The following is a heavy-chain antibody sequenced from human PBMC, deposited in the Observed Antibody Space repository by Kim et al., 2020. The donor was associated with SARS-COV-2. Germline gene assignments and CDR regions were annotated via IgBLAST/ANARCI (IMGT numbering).Heavy chain of an antibody. CDR2: ISYDGSNK. D-gene: IGHD1-1*01. CDR3: AKDTWGNGHNWNSLGYYYYYGMDV. CDR1: GFTFSSYG. V-gene: IGHV3-30*18. Sequence: GGSLRLSCAASGFTFSSYGMHWVRQAPGKGLEWVAVISYDGSNKYYADSVKGRFTISRDNSKNTLYLQMNSLRAEDTAVYYCAKDTWGNGHNWNSLGYYYYYGMDVWGQGTTVTVSS. J-gene: IGHJ6*02.